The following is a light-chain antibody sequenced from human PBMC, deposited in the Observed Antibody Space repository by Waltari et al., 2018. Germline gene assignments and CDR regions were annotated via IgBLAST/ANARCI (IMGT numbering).Light chain of an antibody. CDR2: DAS. J-gene: IGKJ1*01. CDR3: QQHDNSLWT. Sequence: EIVLTQSPGTLSLSPGESATLSCRASQSVRSSYLAWYQQKPGQAPRLLIFDASTRASGIPDRFSGSGSGTDFTLTSTRLEPEDFAVYFCQQHDNSLWTFGQGTKVEVK. CDR1: QSVRSSY. V-gene: IGKV3-20*01.